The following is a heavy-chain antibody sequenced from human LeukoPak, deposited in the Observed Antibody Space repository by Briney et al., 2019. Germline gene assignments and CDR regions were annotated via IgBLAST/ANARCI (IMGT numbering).Heavy chain of an antibody. CDR3: AREARFALPVVGSGDY. V-gene: IGHV4-39*07. J-gene: IGHJ4*02. CDR2: MFYNGAT. Sequence: PSETLSLTCSVSGGSISSSDYYWGWIRQPPGKGLEWIGTMFYNGATKSNPSLSSRVTMSIDTSKNQFSLKLRPVTAADTAVYYCAREARFALPVVGSGDYWGQGTLVTLSS. D-gene: IGHD6-19*01. CDR1: GGSISSSDYY.